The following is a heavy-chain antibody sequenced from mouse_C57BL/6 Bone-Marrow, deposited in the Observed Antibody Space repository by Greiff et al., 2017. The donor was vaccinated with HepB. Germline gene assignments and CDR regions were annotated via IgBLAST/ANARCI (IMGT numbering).Heavy chain of an antibody. Sequence: VQLQQSGPGLVKPSQSLSLTCSVTGYSITSGYYWNWIRQFPGNKLEWMGYISYDGSNNYNPSLKNRISITRDTSKNQFFLKLNSVTTEDTATYYCARVSSVLYAMDYWGQGTSVTVSS. D-gene: IGHD3-2*02. CDR3: ARVSSVLYAMDY. V-gene: IGHV3-6*01. J-gene: IGHJ4*01. CDR2: ISYDGSN. CDR1: GYSITSGYY.